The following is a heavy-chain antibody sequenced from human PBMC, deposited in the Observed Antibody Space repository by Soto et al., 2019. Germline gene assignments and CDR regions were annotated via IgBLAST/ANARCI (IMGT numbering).Heavy chain of an antibody. CDR1: GLIFSYSY. Sequence: QVQLVQSGGGLVKPGGSLRLSCTASGLIFSYSYMSWIRQALGKGLEWVAYISGSGANTIHYADSAMGRFTISRDNGKSSVFLQMENLRPDDTAVYYCASNVGLTYWGQGTPVIVSS. D-gene: IGHD1-26*01. CDR3: ASNVGLTY. V-gene: IGHV3-11*01. J-gene: IGHJ4*02. CDR2: ISGSGANTI.